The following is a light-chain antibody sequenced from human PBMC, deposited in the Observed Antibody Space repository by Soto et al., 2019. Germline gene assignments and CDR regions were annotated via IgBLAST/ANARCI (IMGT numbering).Light chain of an antibody. CDR2: GAS. CDR1: QSVGSS. J-gene: IGKJ1*01. V-gene: IGKV3-20*01. Sequence: DIVLTQLPGTLSLSPGGRATLSCRASQSVGSSLAWYQQKPGQAPRLVMYGASSRATGIPDRFSGSGSGTDLTLTISRLEAEDFAVYFCQQYGSSPRTCGQGTKVDIK. CDR3: QQYGSSPRT.